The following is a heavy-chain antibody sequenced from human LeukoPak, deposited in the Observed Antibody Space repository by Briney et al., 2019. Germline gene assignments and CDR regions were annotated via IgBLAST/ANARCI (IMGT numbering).Heavy chain of an antibody. CDR2: IYYSGTT. V-gene: IGHV4-39*01. CDR3: ARHSSAARPNFDY. CDR1: GGSISGSNYY. D-gene: IGHD6-6*01. J-gene: IGHJ4*02. Sequence: PSETLSLTCTVSGGSISGSNYYWGWIRQPPGKGLEWIGSIYYSGTTYYNPSLKSRVTISVDTSKIQFSLEVTSMTAADTAVYYCARHSSAARPNFDYWGQGTLVTVSS.